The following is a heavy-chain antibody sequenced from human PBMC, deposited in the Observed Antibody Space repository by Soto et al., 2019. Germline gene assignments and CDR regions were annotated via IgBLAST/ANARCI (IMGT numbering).Heavy chain of an antibody. Sequence: LSWIRQPPGKGLEWIGYIYYSGSTNYNPSLKSRVTISVDTSKNQFSLKLSSVTAADTAVYYCAREIDGYNSYYFDYWGQGTLVTVSS. V-gene: IGHV4-59*01. J-gene: IGHJ4*02. CDR3: AREIDGYNSYYFDY. D-gene: IGHD5-12*01. CDR2: IYYSGST.